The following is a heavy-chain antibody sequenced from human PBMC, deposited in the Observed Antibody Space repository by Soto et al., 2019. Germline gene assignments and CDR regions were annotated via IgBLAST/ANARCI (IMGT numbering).Heavy chain of an antibody. CDR1: GFTFSSYG. Sequence: QVQLVESGGGVVQPGRSLRLSCAASGFTFSSYGMHWVRQAPGKGLEWVAVISYDGSNKYYADSVKGRFTISRDNSKNTLYLQMNSLRAEDTAVYYCAKELELLGTEGFDPWGPGNPGHRLL. CDR2: ISYDGSNK. V-gene: IGHV3-30*18. D-gene: IGHD1-7*01. J-gene: IGHJ5*02. CDR3: AKELELLGTEGFDP.